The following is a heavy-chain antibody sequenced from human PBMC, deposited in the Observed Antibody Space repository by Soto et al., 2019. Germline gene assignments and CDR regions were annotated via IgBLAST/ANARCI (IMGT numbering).Heavy chain of an antibody. V-gene: IGHV3-21*01. CDR3: TGSSAVVAATVFDY. CDR2: ISSSSSYI. J-gene: IGHJ4*02. CDR1: GFTFSSYS. D-gene: IGHD2-15*01. Sequence: LRLSCAASGFTFSSYSMNWVRQAPGKGLEWVSSISSSSSYIYYADSVKGRFTISRDNAKNSLYLQMNSLRAEDTAVYYCTGSSAVVAATVFDYWGQGTLVTVSS.